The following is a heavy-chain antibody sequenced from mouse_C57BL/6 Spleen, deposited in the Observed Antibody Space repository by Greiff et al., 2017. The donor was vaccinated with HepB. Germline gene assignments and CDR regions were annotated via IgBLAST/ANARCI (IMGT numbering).Heavy chain of an antibody. CDR1: GYAFSSSW. V-gene: IGHV1-82*01. Sequence: LQESGPELVKPGASVKISCKASGYAFSSSWMNWVKQRPGKGLEWIGRIYPGDGDTNYNGKFKGKATLTADKSSSTAYMQLSSLTSEDSAVYFCARSEDGSFDYWGQGTTLTVSS. CDR3: ARSEDGSFDY. D-gene: IGHD2-3*01. J-gene: IGHJ2*01. CDR2: IYPGDGDT.